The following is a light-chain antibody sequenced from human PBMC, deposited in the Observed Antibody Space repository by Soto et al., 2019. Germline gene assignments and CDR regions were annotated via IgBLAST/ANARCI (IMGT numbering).Light chain of an antibody. CDR2: DAS. CDR1: QSISSW. Sequence: DIQMTQSPSTLSASVGDRVTITCRASQSISSWLAWYQQKPGKAPKLRIYDASSLESGVPSRFSGSGSGTEFTLTSSSLQPDDFATYYCQQYNSYPVTFGQGTKVEIK. CDR3: QQYNSYPVT. V-gene: IGKV1-5*01. J-gene: IGKJ1*01.